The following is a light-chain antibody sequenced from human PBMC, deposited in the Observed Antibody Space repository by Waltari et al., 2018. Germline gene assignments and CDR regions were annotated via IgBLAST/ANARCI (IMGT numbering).Light chain of an antibody. CDR3: CSYAGSSSPRL. CDR1: SSDVGNFNL. CDR2: EAP. V-gene: IGLV2-23*01. J-gene: IGLJ3*02. Sequence: QSALTQPASVSGSPGQSITISCTGSSSDVGNFNLVSWYQLSPGNTPKLLMFEAPKRASGIAYHFSGSKSGTTASLTISGRQADDEADYFCCSYAGSSSPRLFGGGTKLSVL.